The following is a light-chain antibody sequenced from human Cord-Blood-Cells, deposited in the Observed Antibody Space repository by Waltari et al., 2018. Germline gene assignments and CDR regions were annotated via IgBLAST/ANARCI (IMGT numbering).Light chain of an antibody. CDR1: QSVNSSY. Sequence: EIMLAQSQATLSLSPGETATPSCRASQSVNSSYLAWYQQNPAQAPRLLIYGASCMSPGIPDRFSGSRSGTDFTLTICRLEPDYFAVYYCQQYGSSLYCFGQGTKLEI. J-gene: IGKJ2*03. CDR3: QQYGSSLYC. V-gene: IGKV3-20*01. CDR2: GAS.